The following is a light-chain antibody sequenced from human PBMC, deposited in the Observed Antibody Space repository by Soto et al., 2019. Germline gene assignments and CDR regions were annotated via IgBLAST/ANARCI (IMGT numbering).Light chain of an antibody. V-gene: IGKV3-20*01. CDR1: QSVRNTY. CDR3: QQYGTSPPVYA. CDR2: HAS. J-gene: IGKJ2*01. Sequence: EIVLTQSPGTLSVSPGERATLSCRTSQSVRNTYLAWYQQKPGQAPRLLIYHASSRATGIPDRFSGSGSGTDFTLTISRLEPEDFAVYYCQQYGTSPPVYAFGQGTKLEI.